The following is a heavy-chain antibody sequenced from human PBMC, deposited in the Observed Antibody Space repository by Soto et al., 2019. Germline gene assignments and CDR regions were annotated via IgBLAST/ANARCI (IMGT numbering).Heavy chain of an antibody. Sequence: GASVKVSCKASGGTFTSYDINWVRQAPGQGLEWMGWINPNSGKASYAQKFQGRVNMTRNNSISTAYMELSSLRSEDTAVYYCARGPLGPRDCIITSGYAGRHYGLDAWGQGTTVTVSS. D-gene: IGHD2-2*01. V-gene: IGHV1-8*01. J-gene: IGHJ6*02. CDR3: ARGPLGPRDCIITSGYAGRHYGLDA. CDR2: INPNSGKA. CDR1: GGTFTSYD.